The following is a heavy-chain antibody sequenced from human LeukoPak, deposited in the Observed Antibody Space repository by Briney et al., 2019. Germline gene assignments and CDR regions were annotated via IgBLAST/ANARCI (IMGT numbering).Heavy chain of an antibody. V-gene: IGHV3-15*01. Sequence: KSGGSLRLSCAASGFSISNDWMSWARQAPGKGLEWVARVKSRSAGETTDYAAPVKGRFTISRDDSKNTLYLQMNSLKTEDTAVYYFTLIQGWGSGSYYRDFWGQGTLVTVSS. J-gene: IGHJ4*02. CDR3: TLIQGWGSGSYYRDF. CDR2: VKSRSAGETT. D-gene: IGHD3-10*01. CDR1: GFSISNDW.